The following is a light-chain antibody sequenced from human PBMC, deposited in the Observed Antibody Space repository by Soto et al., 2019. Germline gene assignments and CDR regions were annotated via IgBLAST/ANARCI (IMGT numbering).Light chain of an antibody. V-gene: IGLV2-8*01. CDR1: SSDVGGYNY. CDR2: AVS. CDR3: SSYGGSSNHVV. J-gene: IGLJ2*01. Sequence: QSALTQPPSASGSPGQSVTISCTGTSSDVGGYNYVSWYQQYPGKAPKLMIYAVSKRPSGVPDRFSGSKSGNTASLTVSGLQAEDEADYYYSSYGGSSNHVVFGGGTKVTVL.